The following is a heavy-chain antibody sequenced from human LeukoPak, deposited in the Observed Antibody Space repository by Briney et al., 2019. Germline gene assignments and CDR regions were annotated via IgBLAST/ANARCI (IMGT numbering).Heavy chain of an antibody. V-gene: IGHV1-18*01. Sequence: ASVKVSCKASGYTFTSYGISWVRQAPGQGLEWMGWISAYNGNTNYAQKLQGRVTMTTDTSTSTAYMELRSLRSDDTAVYYCAREGRYYYDSSGYFDPWGQGTLVTVSS. J-gene: IGHJ5*02. CDR1: GYTFTSYG. CDR2: ISAYNGNT. CDR3: AREGRYYYDSSGYFDP. D-gene: IGHD3-22*01.